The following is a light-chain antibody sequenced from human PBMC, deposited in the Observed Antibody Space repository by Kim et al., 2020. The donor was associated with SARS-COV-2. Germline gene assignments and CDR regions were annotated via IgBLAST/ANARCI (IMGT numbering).Light chain of an antibody. CDR2: DVF. Sequence: SPGERVTLPCRASQTVSSNYLAWYQQKPGQAPSLLIYDVFSRATGIPDRLSGSGSATDFTLTISRLEPEDFAVYYCQQYGYSQITFGQGTRLEI. CDR1: QTVSSNY. CDR3: QQYGYSQIT. J-gene: IGKJ5*01. V-gene: IGKV3-20*01.